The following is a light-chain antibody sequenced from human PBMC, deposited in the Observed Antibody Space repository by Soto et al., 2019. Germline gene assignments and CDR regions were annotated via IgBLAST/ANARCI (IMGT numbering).Light chain of an antibody. CDR2: DAS. J-gene: IGKJ2*01. V-gene: IGKV1-33*01. CDR3: QQYDTLPPGYT. CDR1: QDIRNY. Sequence: DVQVTQSPSSLPASVGDRVTITCQANQDIRNYLNWYQHKAGQAPQLLIYDASSLETGVPSRFSGSGSGTHFTLTIASLQPEDTATYYCQQYDTLPPGYTFGQGTKLQI.